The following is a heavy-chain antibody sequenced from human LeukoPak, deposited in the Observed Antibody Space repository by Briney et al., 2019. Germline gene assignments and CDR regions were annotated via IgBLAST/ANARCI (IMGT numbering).Heavy chain of an antibody. J-gene: IGHJ3*02. CDR2: IYYSGST. V-gene: IGHV4-59*12. CDR1: GGSISSYY. CDR3: ARVYGGNSIAFDI. D-gene: IGHD4-23*01. Sequence: PSETLSLTCTVSGGSISSYYWSWIRQPPGKGLEWIGYIYYSGSTNYNPSLKSRVTISVDTSKNQFSLKLSSVTAADTAVYYCARVYGGNSIAFDIWGQGTMVTVSS.